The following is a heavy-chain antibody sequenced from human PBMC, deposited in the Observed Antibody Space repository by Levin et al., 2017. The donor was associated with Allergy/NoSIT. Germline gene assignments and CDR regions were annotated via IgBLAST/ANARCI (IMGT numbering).Heavy chain of an antibody. CDR1: GFAFSTYG. J-gene: IGHJ4*02. V-gene: IGHV3-33*01. CDR3: ARDPGHSYGYLDY. CDR2: IRYDGSKK. D-gene: IGHD5-18*01. Sequence: QPGGSLRLSCEASGFAFSTYGVHWVRQAPGKGLEWVAVIRYDGSKKFYEDSLEGRFTISRDNSKNTVYLEMKSLRVDDTAVYYCARDPGHSYGYLDYWGQGTLVTVSS.